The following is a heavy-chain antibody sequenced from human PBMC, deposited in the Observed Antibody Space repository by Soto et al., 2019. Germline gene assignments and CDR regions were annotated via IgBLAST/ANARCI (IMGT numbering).Heavy chain of an antibody. D-gene: IGHD3-22*01. CDR1: GASINTADQF. CDR3: AATSGAYSCDSSY. J-gene: IGHJ4*02. V-gene: IGHV4-31*03. Sequence: SETLSLPASVSGASINTADQFWTWIRQKSGKALEWIGYVYYSGATYYNPSLATRVSISIDKSKSHFSLNLSSVTAGDTAVYYCAATSGAYSCDSSYWGQGTLVTVSS. CDR2: VYYSGAT.